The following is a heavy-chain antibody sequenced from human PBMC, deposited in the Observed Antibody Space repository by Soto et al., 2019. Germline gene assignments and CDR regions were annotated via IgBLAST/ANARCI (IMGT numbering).Heavy chain of an antibody. J-gene: IGHJ4*02. CDR2: ISPNGQGI. CDR3: AKDRQYPRDYCHY. V-gene: IGHV3-23*01. Sequence: EVKLLESGGGLVQPGGSLRLSCGVSGFTVTSNGVSWVLQAPGKGLEWVSAISPNGQGIWYADSVKGRFTISRDISRNTVFLQMDSLRAEDTAVYYCAKDRQYPRDYCHYWGQGTLVTVSS. CDR1: GFTVTSNG. D-gene: IGHD4-4*01.